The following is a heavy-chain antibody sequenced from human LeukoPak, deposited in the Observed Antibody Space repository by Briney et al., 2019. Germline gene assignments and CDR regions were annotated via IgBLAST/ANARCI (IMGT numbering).Heavy chain of an antibody. CDR3: AREFGCSGGSCYYGFDY. CDR2: INPSGGST. CDR1: GYTFTSYY. V-gene: IGHV1-46*01. J-gene: IGHJ4*02. D-gene: IGHD2-15*01. Sequence: ASVKVSCKASGYTFTSYYMHWVRQAPGQGLEWMGIINPSGGSTSYAQKFQGRVTMTRDTSTSTVYMELSSLRSEDKAVYYCAREFGCSGGSCYYGFDYWGQGTLVTVSS.